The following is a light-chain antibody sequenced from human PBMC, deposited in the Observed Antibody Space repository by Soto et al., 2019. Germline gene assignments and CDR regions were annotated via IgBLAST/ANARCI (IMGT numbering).Light chain of an antibody. CDR3: QQYNNWPPWT. CDR1: QRVSRN. CDR2: DAS. V-gene: IGKV3-15*01. J-gene: IGKJ1*01. Sequence: EIVMTQSPATLSVSPGEIATLSCSSSQRVSRNLAWYQQKPGQAPRLLIYDASTRATGIPARFSGSGSETEFTLTISSLQSEDYAIYYCQQYNNWPPWTFGQGTKVDIK.